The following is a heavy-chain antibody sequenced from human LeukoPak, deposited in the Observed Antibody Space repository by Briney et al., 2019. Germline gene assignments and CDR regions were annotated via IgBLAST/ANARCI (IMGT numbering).Heavy chain of an antibody. CDR3: ARARPNYHEPNGHYYNRDGDH. D-gene: IGHD1-14*01. CDR1: GFTFQIYA. CDR2: MCGTAGCT. V-gene: IGHV3-23*01. Sequence: GGSLRLSCAASGFTFQIYAMSWVRLAPGKGLQWVASMCGTAGCTFYTDSVKGRFTISRDNSKDTLYLQMNDLRADDTAIYYCARARPNYHEPNGHYYNRDGDHWGQGALVTVSS. J-gene: IGHJ5*02.